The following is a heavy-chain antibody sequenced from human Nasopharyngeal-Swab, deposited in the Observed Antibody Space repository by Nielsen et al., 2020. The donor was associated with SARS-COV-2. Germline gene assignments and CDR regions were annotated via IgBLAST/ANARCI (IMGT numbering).Heavy chain of an antibody. V-gene: IGHV3-48*03. CDR2: ISGSGGST. D-gene: IGHD4-17*01. J-gene: IGHJ6*02. Sequence: WIRQPPGKGLEWVSAISGSGGSTYYADSVKGRFTISRDNAKNSLYLRMNSLRAEDTAVYYCARSTTVRSWNYYGMDVWGQGTTVTVSS. CDR3: ARSTTVRSWNYYGMDV.